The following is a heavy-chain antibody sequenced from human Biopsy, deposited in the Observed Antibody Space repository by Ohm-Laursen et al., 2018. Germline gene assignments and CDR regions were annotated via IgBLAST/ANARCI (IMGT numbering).Heavy chain of an antibody. CDR3: ARDALGGGSYRFFY. CDR2: IIPIFGTA. CDR1: GYTFTNYA. J-gene: IGHJ4*02. Sequence: ASVKVSCKASGYTFTNYAISWVRQAPGQGLEWMGGIIPIFGTANYAQKFQGRVTITAGESTSTAYMELSSLRSDDTAVYYCARDALGGGSYRFFYWGQGSLVTVSS. V-gene: IGHV1-69*13. D-gene: IGHD1-26*01.